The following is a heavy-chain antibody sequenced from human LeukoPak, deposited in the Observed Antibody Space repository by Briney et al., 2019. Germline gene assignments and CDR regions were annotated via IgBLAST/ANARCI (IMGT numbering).Heavy chain of an antibody. Sequence: GGSLRLSCAASGFTLDDYAMHWVRQAPGKGLEWVSGISWNSGGMGYADSVEGRFTISRDNAKNSLYLLMNTLRAEDTALYYCAKDVTYSNSHTFAVWGQGTMVTVSS. CDR2: ISWNSGGM. CDR1: GFTLDDYA. D-gene: IGHD4-11*01. CDR3: AKDVTYSNSHTFAV. J-gene: IGHJ3*01. V-gene: IGHV3-9*01.